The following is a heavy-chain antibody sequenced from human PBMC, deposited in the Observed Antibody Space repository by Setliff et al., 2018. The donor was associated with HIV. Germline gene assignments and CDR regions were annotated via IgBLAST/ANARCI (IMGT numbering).Heavy chain of an antibody. Sequence: GESLKISCKGSGYSFTNYWIGWVRQMPGKGLAWMGIIYPGDSDERYSPSFQGQVTISADKSFTTAYLHWSSLQASATAMSYRATADHGGGSGHFQHWGQVNLGT. V-gene: IGHV5-51*01. CDR2: IYPGDSDE. J-gene: IGHJ1*01. CDR1: GYSFTNYW. CDR3: ATADHGGGSGHFQH. D-gene: IGHD2-15*01.